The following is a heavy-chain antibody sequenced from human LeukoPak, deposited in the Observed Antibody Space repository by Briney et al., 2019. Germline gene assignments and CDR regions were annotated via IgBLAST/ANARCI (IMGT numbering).Heavy chain of an antibody. V-gene: IGHV4-31*03. CDR2: IYYSGST. CDR1: GGSISSGGYY. Sequence: SETLSLTCTVSGGSISSGGYYWSWIRQHPGKGLEWIGYIYYSGSTYYNPSLKSRVTISVDTSKNQFSLKLSSVTAADTAVYYCARGYYDSSGYPSTNNWFDHWGQGTLVTVSS. CDR3: ARGYYDSSGYPSTNNWFDH. D-gene: IGHD3-22*01. J-gene: IGHJ5*02.